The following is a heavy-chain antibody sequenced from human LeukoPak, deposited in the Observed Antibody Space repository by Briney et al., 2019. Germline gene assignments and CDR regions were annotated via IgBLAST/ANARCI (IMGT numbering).Heavy chain of an antibody. CDR2: ISAYNGNT. CDR1: GYTFTSYG. V-gene: IGHV1-18*01. J-gene: IGHJ3*02. Sequence: GASVKVSCKASGYTFTSYGISWVRQAPGQGREWMGWISAYNGNTNYAQKLQGRVTITTDTSTSTAYMELRSLRSDDTAVYYCARVLGITMVRGVIPDAFDIWGQGQWSPSLQ. CDR3: ARVLGITMVRGVIPDAFDI. D-gene: IGHD3-10*01.